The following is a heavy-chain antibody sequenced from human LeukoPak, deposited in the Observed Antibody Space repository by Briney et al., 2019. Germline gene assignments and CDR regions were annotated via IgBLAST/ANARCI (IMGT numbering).Heavy chain of an antibody. V-gene: IGHV3-23*01. CDR2: ISDSGAST. J-gene: IGHJ4*02. CDR1: GFTFSSYA. CDR3: AKESISYNILTGYVRSFDY. D-gene: IGHD3-9*01. Sequence: GSLRLSCAASGFTFSSYAMSWVRQAPGKGLEWVSTISDSGASTYYADSVKGRFTISRDNSKNTVYLQMNSPRAEDTAVYYCAKESISYNILTGYVRSFDYWGQGTLVTVSS.